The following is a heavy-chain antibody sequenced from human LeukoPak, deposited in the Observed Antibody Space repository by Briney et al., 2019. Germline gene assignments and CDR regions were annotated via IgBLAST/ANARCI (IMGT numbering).Heavy chain of an antibody. D-gene: IGHD3-22*01. Sequence: SETLSLTCTVSGGSISSSSYYWGWIRQPPGKGLEWIGSIYYSGSTYYNPSLKSRVTISVDTSKNQFSLKLSSVTAADTAVYYCASSITMIVAGYYYYGMDVWGQGTTVTVSS. V-gene: IGHV4-39*01. CDR3: ASSITMIVAGYYYYGMDV. CDR2: IYYSGST. J-gene: IGHJ6*02. CDR1: GGSISSSSYY.